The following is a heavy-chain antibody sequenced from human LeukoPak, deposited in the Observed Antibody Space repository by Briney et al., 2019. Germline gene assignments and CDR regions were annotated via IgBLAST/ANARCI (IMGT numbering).Heavy chain of an antibody. CDR3: AKLRDTAMAYYYYYMDV. CDR1: GFTFSSYG. D-gene: IGHD5-18*01. Sequence: PGGSLRLSCAASGFTFSSYGMHWVRQAPGKGLEWVAFIRYDGSNKYYADSVKGRFTISRDKSKNTLYLQMNSLRAEDTAVYYCAKLRDTAMAYYYYYMDVWGKGTTVTISS. J-gene: IGHJ6*03. V-gene: IGHV3-30*02. CDR2: IRYDGSNK.